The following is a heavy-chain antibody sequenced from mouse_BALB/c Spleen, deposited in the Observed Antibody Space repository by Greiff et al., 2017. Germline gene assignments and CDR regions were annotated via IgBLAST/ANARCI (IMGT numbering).Heavy chain of an antibody. D-gene: IGHD1-1*01. CDR3: VRDGYYYGSSYVGYFDV. V-gene: IGHV2-9-2*01. CDR1: GSSLTSYD. CDR2: IWTGGGT. J-gene: IGHJ1*01. Sequence: VQGVESGPGLVAPSQSLSITCTVSGSSLTSYDISWIRQPPGKGLEWLGVIWTGGGTNYNSAFMSRLSISKDNSKSQVFLKMNSLQTDDTAIYYCVRDGYYYGSSYVGYFDVWGAGTTVTVSS.